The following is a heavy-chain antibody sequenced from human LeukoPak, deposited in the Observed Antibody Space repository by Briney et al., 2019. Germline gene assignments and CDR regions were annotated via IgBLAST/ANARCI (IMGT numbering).Heavy chain of an antibody. CDR2: IYFSGST. J-gene: IGHJ4*02. CDR1: GGSISSGSYY. Sequence: SETLSLTCTASGGSISSGSYYWSWIRQPPGKGLEWIGYIYFSGSTNYNPSLKSRVTISVDTSKNQFSLKLSSVTAADTAVYYCAREFTIFGVEKGPYFDYWGQGTLVTVSS. D-gene: IGHD3-3*01. CDR3: AREFTIFGVEKGPYFDY. V-gene: IGHV4-61*01.